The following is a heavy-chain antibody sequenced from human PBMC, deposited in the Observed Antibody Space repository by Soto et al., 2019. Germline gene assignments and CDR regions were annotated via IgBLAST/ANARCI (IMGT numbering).Heavy chain of an antibody. CDR3: AKRQKVVVVPAAIWFDP. Sequence: PGGSLRLSCAASGFTFSSYSMNWVRQAPGKGLEWVSAISGSGGSTYYADSVKGRFTISRDNSKNTLYLQMNSLRAEDTAVYYCAKRQKVVVVPAAIWFDPWGQGTLVTVSS. CDR2: ISGSGGST. CDR1: GFTFSSYS. J-gene: IGHJ5*02. D-gene: IGHD2-2*01. V-gene: IGHV3-23*01.